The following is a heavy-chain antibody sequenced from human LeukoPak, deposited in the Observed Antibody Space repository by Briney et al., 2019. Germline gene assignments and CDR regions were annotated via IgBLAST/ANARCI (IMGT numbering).Heavy chain of an antibody. D-gene: IGHD2-21*02. J-gene: IGHJ5*02. V-gene: IGHV3-23*01. CDR1: GFNLNNYA. CDR3: AKEPDRTYCGGDCYPAGNWFDP. CDR2: ISGSGGTT. Sequence: GGSLRLSCVTSGFNLNNYAMNWVRQAPGKGLEWVAGISGSGGTTYYTDSVKGRFTISRDNSKNTLCLQMNSLRAEDTAVYYCAKEPDRTYCGGDCYPAGNWFDPWGQGTLVTVSS.